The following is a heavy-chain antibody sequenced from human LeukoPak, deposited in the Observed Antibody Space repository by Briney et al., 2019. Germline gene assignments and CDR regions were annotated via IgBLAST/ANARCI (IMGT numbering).Heavy chain of an antibody. CDR3: ASGDDYGDYFPSFDY. CDR1: GYTFTGYG. D-gene: IGHD4-17*01. Sequence: ASVKVSCKASGYTFTGYGISWVRQAPGQGLEWMGWISAYNGNTNYAQKLQGRVTMTTDTSTSTAYMELRSLRSDDTAVYYCASGDDYGDYFPSFDYWGQGTLVTVSS. V-gene: IGHV1-18*01. J-gene: IGHJ4*02. CDR2: ISAYNGNT.